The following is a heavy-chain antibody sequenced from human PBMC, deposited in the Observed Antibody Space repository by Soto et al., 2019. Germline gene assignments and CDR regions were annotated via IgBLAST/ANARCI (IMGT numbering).Heavy chain of an antibody. CDR2: INPNSGGT. Sequence: ASVKVSCKASGYTFTGYYMHWVRQAPGQGLEWIGWINPNSGGTNYAQKFQGWVTMTRDTSISTAYMELSRLRSDDTAVYYCARDFTSGGDYDFWSGYYRWFDPWGQGTLVTVSS. CDR3: ARDFTSGGDYDFWSGYYRWFDP. V-gene: IGHV1-2*04. CDR1: GYTFTGYY. J-gene: IGHJ5*02. D-gene: IGHD3-3*01.